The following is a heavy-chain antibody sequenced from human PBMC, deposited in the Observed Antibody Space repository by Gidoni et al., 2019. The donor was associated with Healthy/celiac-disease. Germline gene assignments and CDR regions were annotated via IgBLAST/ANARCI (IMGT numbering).Heavy chain of an antibody. V-gene: IGHV3-30-3*01. J-gene: IGHJ3*02. D-gene: IGHD3-16*01. CDR3: ARERGYAFDI. CDR1: GFTFSSYA. Sequence: QVQLVESGGGVVQPGGSLRLPWAASGFTFSSYAMHWVRQAPGKGLAWVAVISYDGSNKYSADSVKGRFTISRDNSKNTLYLQMNSLRAEDTAVYYCARERGYAFDIWGQGTMVTVSS. CDR2: ISYDGSNK.